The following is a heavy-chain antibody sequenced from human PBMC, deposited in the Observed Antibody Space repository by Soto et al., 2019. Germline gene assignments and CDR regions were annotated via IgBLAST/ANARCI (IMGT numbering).Heavy chain of an antibody. Sequence: SETLSLTCTVSGGSISSYYWSWIRQPPGKGLEWIGYIYYSGSTNYNPSLKSRVTISVDTSKNQFSLKLSSVTAADTAVYYCARLVGDHGWFYPWGQGTLVPVSS. V-gene: IGHV4-59*08. D-gene: IGHD2-21*01. CDR3: ARLVGDHGWFYP. J-gene: IGHJ5*02. CDR2: IYYSGST. CDR1: GGSISSYY.